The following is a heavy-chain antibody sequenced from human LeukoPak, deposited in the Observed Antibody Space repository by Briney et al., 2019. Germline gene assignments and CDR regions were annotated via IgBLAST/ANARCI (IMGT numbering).Heavy chain of an antibody. D-gene: IGHD2-15*01. CDR2: ISSSSSYI. CDR3: ARDLDCSGGSCYLFDY. J-gene: IGHJ4*02. V-gene: IGHV3-21*01. Sequence: GGALGLSCAASGFPFSSYSMNWVRQAPGEGVEWVSSISSSSSYIYYADLVKGRFTISRDNAKNSLYLQMNSLRAEDTAVYYCARDLDCSGGSCYLFDYWGQGTQVTVYS. CDR1: GFPFSSYS.